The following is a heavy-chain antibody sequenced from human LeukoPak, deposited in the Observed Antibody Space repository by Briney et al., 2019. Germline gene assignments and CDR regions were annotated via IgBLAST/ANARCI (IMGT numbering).Heavy chain of an antibody. Sequence: PSETLSLTCAVYGGSFSGYYWSWIRQPPGKGLEWIGEINHSGSTNYDPSLKSRVTISVDTSKNQFSLKLSSVTAADTAVYYCARGSTVTSFDYWGQGTLVTVSS. CDR1: GGSFSGYY. CDR2: INHSGST. CDR3: ARGSTVTSFDY. J-gene: IGHJ4*02. D-gene: IGHD4-17*01. V-gene: IGHV4-34*01.